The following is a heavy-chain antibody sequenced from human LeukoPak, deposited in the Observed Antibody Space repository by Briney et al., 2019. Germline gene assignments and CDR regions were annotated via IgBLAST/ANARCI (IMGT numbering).Heavy chain of an antibody. CDR2: ISYDGSNK. J-gene: IGHJ4*02. CDR3: ARGTTNLDY. Sequence: GGSLRLSCAASGFTFSSYAMHWVRQAPGKGLEWVAVISYDGSNKYYADSVKGRFTISRDNSKKTLYLQMNSLRAEDTAAYYCARGTTNLDYWGQGTLVTVSS. D-gene: IGHD4-17*01. V-gene: IGHV3-30*04. CDR1: GFTFSSYA.